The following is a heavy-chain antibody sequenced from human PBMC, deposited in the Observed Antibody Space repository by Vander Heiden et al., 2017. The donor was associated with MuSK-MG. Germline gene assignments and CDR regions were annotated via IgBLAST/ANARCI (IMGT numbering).Heavy chain of an antibody. J-gene: IGHJ4*02. CDR3: AKDIGPYYDILTGFDY. D-gene: IGHD3-9*01. CDR1: GFTFSGYG. V-gene: IGHV3-30*18. Sequence: QVQLVESGGGVVQPGRSLSLSCAASGFTFSGYGMHWVRQAPGKGLEWVAVISYDGSNKYYADSVKGRFTISRDNSKNTLYLQMNSLRAEDTAVYYCAKDIGPYYDILTGFDYWGQGTLVTVSS. CDR2: ISYDGSNK.